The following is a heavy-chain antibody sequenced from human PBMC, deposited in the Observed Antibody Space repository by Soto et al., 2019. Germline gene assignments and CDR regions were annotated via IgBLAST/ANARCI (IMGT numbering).Heavy chain of an antibody. CDR1: GYTFTSYA. J-gene: IGHJ6*02. D-gene: IGHD3-3*01. CDR2: INAGNGNT. Sequence: ASVKVSCKASGYTFTSYAMHWVRQAPGQRLEWMGWINAGNGNTKYSQKFQGRVTITRDTSASTAYMELNSLRAEDTAVYFCARGERAIFGVVPYGMDVWGQGTTVTVSS. CDR3: ARGERAIFGVVPYGMDV. V-gene: IGHV1-3*01.